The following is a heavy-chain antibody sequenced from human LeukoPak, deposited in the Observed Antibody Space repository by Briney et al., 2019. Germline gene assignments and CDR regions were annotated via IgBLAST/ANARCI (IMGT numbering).Heavy chain of an antibody. Sequence: SGPTLVKPTQIRRLPCSFSGFSLTTTRVGGGWIRQPPGNALEWLALNYWDDSKHYSPSLKSRLTITKDISKNQVDLTITNMDPVDTAIYYCAYVYNYGLIDYWGQGNLVTVSS. V-gene: IGHV2-5*02. CDR2: NYWDDSK. CDR3: AYVYNYGLIDY. D-gene: IGHD3-10*01. J-gene: IGHJ4*02. CDR1: GFSLTTTRVG.